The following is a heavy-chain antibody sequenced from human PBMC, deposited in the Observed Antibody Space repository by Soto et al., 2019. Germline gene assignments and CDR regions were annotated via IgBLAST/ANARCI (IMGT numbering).Heavy chain of an antibody. CDR3: ARAHYFWSGYPQKIQYYYYYYMDV. CDR2: INHSGST. V-gene: IGHV4-34*01. CDR1: GGSFSGYY. D-gene: IGHD3-3*01. J-gene: IGHJ6*03. Sequence: SETLSLTCAVYGGSFSGYYWSWIRQPPGKGLEWIGEINHSGSTNYNPSLKSRITISVDTSKNQFSLKLSSVTAADTAVYYCARAHYFWSGYPQKIQYYYYYYMDVWGKGTTVTVSS.